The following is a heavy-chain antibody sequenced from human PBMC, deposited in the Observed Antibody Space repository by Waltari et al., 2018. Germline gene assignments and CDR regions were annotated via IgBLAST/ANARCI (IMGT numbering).Heavy chain of an antibody. CDR3: ARGSDYIWGSYRSDFDY. CDR2: ISSSSSTI. D-gene: IGHD3-16*02. Sequence: EVQLVESGGGLVQPGGSLRLSCAASGFTFSSYSMNWVRQAPGKGLEWVSYISSSSSTIYYADSVKGRFTISRDNAKNSLYLQMNSLRAEDTDVYYCARGSDYIWGSYRSDFDYWGQGTLVTVSS. CDR1: GFTFSSYS. J-gene: IGHJ4*02. V-gene: IGHV3-48*01.